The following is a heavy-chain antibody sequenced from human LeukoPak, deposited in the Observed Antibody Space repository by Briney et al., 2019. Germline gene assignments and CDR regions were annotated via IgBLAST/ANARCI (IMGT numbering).Heavy chain of an antibody. J-gene: IGHJ4*02. D-gene: IGHD6-13*01. V-gene: IGHV1-69*06. CDR3: ARIGHSSSWYEDLTFFDY. CDR1: GGTFSSYA. CDR2: IIPIFGTA. Sequence: SVKVSCKASGGTFSSYAISWVRQAPGQGLEWMGGIIPIFGTANYAQKFQGRVTVTADKSTSTAYMELSSLRSEDTAVYYCARIGHSSSWYEDLTFFDYWGQGTLVTVSS.